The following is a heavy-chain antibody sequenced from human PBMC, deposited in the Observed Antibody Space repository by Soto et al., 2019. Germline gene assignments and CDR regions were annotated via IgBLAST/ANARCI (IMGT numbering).Heavy chain of an antibody. D-gene: IGHD2-15*01. V-gene: IGHV3-30-3*01. CDR3: ARDWVVAGLDY. CDR1: GFTFSSYA. J-gene: IGHJ4*02. Sequence: GGSLRLSCAASGFTFSSYAMHWVRQAPGKGLEWVAIISYDGSNKYYADSVKGRFTISRDNSKNTLYLQMNSLRAEDTAVYYCARDWVVAGLDYWGQGTLVTVSS. CDR2: ISYDGSNK.